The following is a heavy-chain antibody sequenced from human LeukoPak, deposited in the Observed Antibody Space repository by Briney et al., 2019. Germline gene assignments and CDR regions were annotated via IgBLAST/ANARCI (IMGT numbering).Heavy chain of an antibody. CDR1: GFTFSSYA. D-gene: IGHD2-15*01. Sequence: GGSLRLSCAASGFTFSSYAMTCVRQAPGKGLEWVSGISSSGGTTFYGDSVKGRFTISRDNSKNTLYLQMDSLRAGDTALYYCAKDNVRLRDGPYFLEYWGPGTLVTVSS. V-gene: IGHV3-23*01. CDR3: AKDNVRLRDGPYFLEY. CDR2: ISSSGGTT. J-gene: IGHJ4*02.